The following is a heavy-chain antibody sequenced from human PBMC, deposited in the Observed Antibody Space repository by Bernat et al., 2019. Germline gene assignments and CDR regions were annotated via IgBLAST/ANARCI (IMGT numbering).Heavy chain of an antibody. D-gene: IGHD3-10*01. CDR2: IYPGDSAT. CDR3: ARGRGRNYYYYMDV. Sequence: EVQLVQPGAEVKKPGESLKSSGKGSGYSFTRYWIGWVRQMPGKALEGMGIIYPGDSATNYSPSFQDQVTISADKSISTAYLQWRSLKASDTAMYYCARGRGRNYYYYMDVWGKGTTVTVSS. CDR1: GYSFTRYW. V-gene: IGHV5-51*01. J-gene: IGHJ6*03.